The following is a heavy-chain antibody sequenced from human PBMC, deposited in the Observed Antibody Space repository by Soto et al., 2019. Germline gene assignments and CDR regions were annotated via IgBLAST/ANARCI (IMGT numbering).Heavy chain of an antibody. CDR3: ARTEIYCSSTSCQFDY. Sequence: PGGSLRLSCAASGFTFSSYGMHWVRQAPGKGLEWVAVISYDGSNKYYADSVKGRFTISRDNPKNTLYLQMNSLRAEDTAVYYCARTEIYCSSTSCQFDYWGQGTLVTVSS. CDR1: GFTFSSYG. CDR2: ISYDGSNK. V-gene: IGHV3-30*03. J-gene: IGHJ4*02. D-gene: IGHD2-2*01.